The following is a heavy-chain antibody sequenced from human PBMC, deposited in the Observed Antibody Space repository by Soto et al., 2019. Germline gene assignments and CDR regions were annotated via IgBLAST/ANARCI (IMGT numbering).Heavy chain of an antibody. D-gene: IGHD4-17*01. CDR3: ARDLGGLDYGGNSGYFDY. J-gene: IGHJ4*01. Sequence: EVQLVETGGGLIQPGGSLRLSCAASGFTVSSNYMSWVRQAPGKGLEWVSVIYSGGSTYYADSVKGRFTISRDNSKNTLYLQMNSLRAEDTAVYYCARDLGGLDYGGNSGYFDYWGQEPWSPSPQ. V-gene: IGHV3-53*02. CDR2: IYSGGST. CDR1: GFTVSSNY.